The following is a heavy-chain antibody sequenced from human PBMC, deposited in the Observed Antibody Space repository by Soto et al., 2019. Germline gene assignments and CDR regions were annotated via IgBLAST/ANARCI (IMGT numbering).Heavy chain of an antibody. CDR3: ASGGLYCSGGSCYY. CDR1: GFTFSSYS. V-gene: IGHV3-21*01. J-gene: IGHJ4*02. CDR2: ISSSSSYI. Sequence: EVQLVESGGGLVKPGGSLRLSCAASGFTFSSYSMNWVRQAPGKGLEWVSSISSSSSYIYYADSVKGRFTIARDNAKNSLYLQMNSLRAEDTAVYYCASGGLYCSGGSCYYWGQGTLVTVSS. D-gene: IGHD2-15*01.